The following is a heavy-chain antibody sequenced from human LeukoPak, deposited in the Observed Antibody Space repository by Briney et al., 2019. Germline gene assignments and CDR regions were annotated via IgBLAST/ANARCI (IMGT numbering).Heavy chain of an antibody. CDR1: GFTFSSYW. V-gene: IGHV3-48*04. CDR2: ISSGRTT. CDR3: ARDTSMAAFDY. D-gene: IGHD1-1*01. J-gene: IGHJ4*02. Sequence: GGSLRLSCAASGFTFSSYWMSWVRQAPGQGLEWVSYISSGRTTYYADSVKGRFTISRDDAKNSLYLQMNSLRAEDTAIYYCARDTSMAAFDYWGQGTLVTVSS.